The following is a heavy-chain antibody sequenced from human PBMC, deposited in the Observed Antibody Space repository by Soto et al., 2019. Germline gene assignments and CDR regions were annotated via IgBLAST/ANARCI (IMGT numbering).Heavy chain of an antibody. V-gene: IGHV1-18*01. D-gene: IGHD2-15*01. CDR1: GYTFTSYG. J-gene: IGHJ6*02. CDR2: ISAYNGNT. Sequence: QVQLVQSGAEVKKPGASVKVSCKASGYTFTSYGISWVRQAPGQGLEWMGWISAYNGNTNYAQKLQGRVTMTTDTSTSTAYRELRSLRSDDTAVYYCARYCSGGSCHYYYYGMDVWGQGTTVTVSS. CDR3: ARYCSGGSCHYYYYGMDV.